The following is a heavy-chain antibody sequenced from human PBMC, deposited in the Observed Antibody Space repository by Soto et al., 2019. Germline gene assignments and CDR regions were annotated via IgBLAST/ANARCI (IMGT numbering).Heavy chain of an antibody. CDR2: INPSGGST. D-gene: IGHD1-26*01. CDR1: GYTFTSYY. CDR3: ARSGEGGATHYYCGMDV. Sequence: QVQLVQSGAEVKKPGASVKVSCKASGYTFTSYYMHWVRQAPGQGLEWMGIINPSGGSTSYAQKFQGRVTMTRDTSTSTVYMELSSLRSEDTAVYYCARSGEGGATHYYCGMDVWGQGTTVTVSS. J-gene: IGHJ6*02. V-gene: IGHV1-46*01.